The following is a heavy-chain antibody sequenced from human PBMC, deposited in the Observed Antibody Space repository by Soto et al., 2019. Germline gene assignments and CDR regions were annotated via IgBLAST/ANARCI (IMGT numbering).Heavy chain of an antibody. CDR3: ARDRAIVTAMYYFYGMDV. CDR2: IYTSGST. J-gene: IGHJ6*02. CDR1: GGSISSYY. V-gene: IGHV4-4*07. Sequence: SETLSLTCTASGGSISSYYWSWIRQPAGKGLEWIGRIYTSGSTNYNPSLKSRVTMSVDTSKNRFSLKLSSVTAADTAVYYCARDRAIVTAMYYFYGMDVWGQGTTVIVSS. D-gene: IGHD4-4*01.